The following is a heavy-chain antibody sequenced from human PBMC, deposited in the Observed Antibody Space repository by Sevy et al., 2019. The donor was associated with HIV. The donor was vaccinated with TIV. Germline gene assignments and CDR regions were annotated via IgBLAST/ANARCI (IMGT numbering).Heavy chain of an antibody. J-gene: IGHJ1*01. Sequence: GGSLRLSCAASGFTFSSYSMNWVCQAPGKGLEWVSSISSRSSYIYYADSVKGRFTISRDNAKNSLYLQMNSLRAEDTAVYCCARDYGGIRHFQYWGQGTLVTVSS. CDR1: GFTFSSYS. CDR2: ISSRSSYI. D-gene: IGHD4-17*01. CDR3: ARDYGGIRHFQY. V-gene: IGHV3-21*01.